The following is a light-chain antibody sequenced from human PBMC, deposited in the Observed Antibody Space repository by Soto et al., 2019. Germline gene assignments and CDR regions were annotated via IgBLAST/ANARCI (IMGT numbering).Light chain of an antibody. J-gene: IGKJ1*01. CDR1: QSVSNNY. CDR2: GAY. CDR3: QQYGSSPGT. Sequence: ETVMTQSPATLSLSPGERATLSCSASQSVSNNYLAWYQQKPGQAPRLLIYGAYSRATGITDRFSGSGSGTDFTLTISRLEPEDFAVYYCQQYGSSPGTVGQGTKVEIK. V-gene: IGKV3-20*01.